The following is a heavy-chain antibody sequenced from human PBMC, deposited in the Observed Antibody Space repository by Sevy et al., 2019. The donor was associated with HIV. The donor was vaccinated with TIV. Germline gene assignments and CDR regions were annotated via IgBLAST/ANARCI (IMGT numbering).Heavy chain of an antibody. J-gene: IGHJ5*02. CDR1: GFTFSSYD. V-gene: IGHV3-48*03. D-gene: IGHD2-8*01. CDR2: ISSSGSSI. Sequence: GGSLRLSCTASGFTFSSYDMNWVRQAPGKGLEWLSKISSSGSSIYYADSVKGRFTISRDNAKNSLNLQMNSLRAEDTAVYYCTRNGGAFDNGFDPWGQGTLVTVSS. CDR3: TRNGGAFDNGFDP.